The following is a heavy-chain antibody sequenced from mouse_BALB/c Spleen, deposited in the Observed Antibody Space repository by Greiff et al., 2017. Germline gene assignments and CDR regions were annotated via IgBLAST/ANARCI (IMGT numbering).Heavy chain of an antibody. CDR2: IDPENGNT. Sequence: EVKLMESGAELVRPGALVKLSCKASGFNIKDYYMHWVKQRPEQGLEWIGWIDPENGNTIYDPKFQGKASITADTSSNTAYLQLSSLTSEDTAVYYCARWITTVVATDFDVWGAGTTVTVSS. V-gene: IGHV14-1*02. CDR3: ARWITTVVATDFDV. CDR1: GFNIKDYY. D-gene: IGHD1-1*01. J-gene: IGHJ1*01.